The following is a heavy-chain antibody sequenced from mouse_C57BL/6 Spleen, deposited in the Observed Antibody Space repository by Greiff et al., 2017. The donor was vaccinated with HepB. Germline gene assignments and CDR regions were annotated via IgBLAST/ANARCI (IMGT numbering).Heavy chain of an antibody. CDR2: IKPGNGGT. D-gene: IGHD2-1*01. V-gene: IGHV1-53*01. CDR1: GYTFTSYW. Sequence: QVQLQQSGTELVKPGASVKLSCKASGYTFTSYWMHWVKQRPGQGLEWIGNIKPGNGGTNYNEKFKSKATLTVDKSTSTAYMQLSSLTSEDSAVYYCARIRGNSNYFGCWGQGTTLTVSS. CDR3: ARIRGNSNYFGC. J-gene: IGHJ2*01.